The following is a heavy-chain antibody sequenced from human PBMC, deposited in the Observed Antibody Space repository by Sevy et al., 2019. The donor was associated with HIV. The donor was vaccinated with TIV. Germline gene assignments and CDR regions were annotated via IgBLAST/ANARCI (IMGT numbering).Heavy chain of an antibody. CDR2: IYHSGST. V-gene: IGHV4-38-2*01. D-gene: IGHD3-16*01. Sequence: GSLRLSCAVSGYSISSGYYWGWIRQPPGKGLEWIGSIYHSGSTYYNPSLKSRVTISVDTSKNQFSLKLSSVTAADTAVYYCARLFVRGMAVRLPSDFDYWGQGTLVTVSS. J-gene: IGHJ4*02. CDR1: GYSISSGYY. CDR3: ARLFVRGMAVRLPSDFDY.